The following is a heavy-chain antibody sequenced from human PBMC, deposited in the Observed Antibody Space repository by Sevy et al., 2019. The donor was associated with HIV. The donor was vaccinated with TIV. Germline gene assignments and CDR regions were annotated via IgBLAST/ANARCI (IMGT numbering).Heavy chain of an antibody. V-gene: IGHV4-34*01. CDR2: INHSGST. J-gene: IGHJ6*03. CDR1: GGSFSGYY. CDR3: ASLYGQRKRQYYYYMDV. D-gene: IGHD2-8*01. Sequence: SETLSLTCAVYGGSFSGYYWSWIRQPPGKGLEWIGEINHSGSTNYNPSLKSRVTISVDTSKNQFSLKLSSVTAADTAVYYCASLYGQRKRQYYYYMDVWGKGTTVTVSS.